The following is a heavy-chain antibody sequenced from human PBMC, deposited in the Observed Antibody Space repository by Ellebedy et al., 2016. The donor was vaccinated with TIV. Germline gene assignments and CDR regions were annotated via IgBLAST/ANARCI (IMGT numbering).Heavy chain of an antibody. CDR2: ISGSASVT. CDR3: ARDYGDYTYSDAFDI. Sequence: GESLKISCAVSGFTFSSYEMNWVRQAPGKGLEWVSYISGSASVTAYADSVKGRFTISRDNAKNTLYLQMNSLRAEDTAVYYCARDYGDYTYSDAFDIWGQGTMVTVSS. D-gene: IGHD4-17*01. J-gene: IGHJ3*02. V-gene: IGHV3-48*03. CDR1: GFTFSSYE.